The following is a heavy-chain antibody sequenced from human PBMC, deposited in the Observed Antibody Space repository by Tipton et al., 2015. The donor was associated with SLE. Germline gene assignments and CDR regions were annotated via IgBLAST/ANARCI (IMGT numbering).Heavy chain of an antibody. Sequence: SLRLSCTASGFTFGDYAMSWIRQAPGKGLEWVGFIRSKAYGATTEYAASLKGRFTISIDDSNSIAYLHMNSLKIEDTAAYYCARGAMVTWYSDYWGQGTLVTVSS. D-gene: IGHD5-18*01. CDR1: GFTFGDYA. CDR2: IRSKAYGATT. V-gene: IGHV3-49*03. CDR3: ARGAMVTWYSDY. J-gene: IGHJ4*02.